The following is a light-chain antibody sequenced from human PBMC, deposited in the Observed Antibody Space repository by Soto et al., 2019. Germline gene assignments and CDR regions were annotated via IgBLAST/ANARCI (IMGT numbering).Light chain of an antibody. CDR2: EVN. J-gene: IGLJ2*01. Sequence: QSALTQPASVSGSPGQSVTISCTGPRSDIGDSNFISWYQHSPGKAPRLLIYEVNNRPSGVSRRFSGSKAGNTASLTISGLLDDDEADYFCASYTSARGVFGGGTKLTVL. V-gene: IGLV2-14*01. CDR1: RSDIGDSNF. CDR3: ASYTSARGV.